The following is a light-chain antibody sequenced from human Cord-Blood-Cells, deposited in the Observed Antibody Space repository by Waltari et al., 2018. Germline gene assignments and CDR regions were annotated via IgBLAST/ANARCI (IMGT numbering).Light chain of an antibody. J-gene: IGKJ2*01. CDR1: QSISSY. CDR2: AAS. CDR3: QQSYSTVQ. Sequence: DIQMTQSPSSLSASVGDRVTITCRASQSISSYLNWYQQKPGKAPKLLVYAASSLQSGVPSRFSGSGSGTDFTLTSSSLQPEDFATYYCQQSYSTVQFGQGTKLEIK. V-gene: IGKV1-39*01.